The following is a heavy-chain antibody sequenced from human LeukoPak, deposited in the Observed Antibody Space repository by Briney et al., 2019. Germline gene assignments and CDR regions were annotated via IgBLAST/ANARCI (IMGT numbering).Heavy chain of an antibody. V-gene: IGHV3-7*01. Sequence: PGGSLRLSCAASGFTFSSYWMSWVRQAPGKGLEWVANIKQDGSEKYYVDSVKGRFTISRDNAKNSLYLQMNSLRAEDTAVYYCARDGLRYGGGNWFDPWGQGTLVTVSS. CDR1: GFTFSSYW. CDR2: IKQDGSEK. CDR3: ARDGLRYGGGNWFDP. J-gene: IGHJ5*02. D-gene: IGHD4-23*01.